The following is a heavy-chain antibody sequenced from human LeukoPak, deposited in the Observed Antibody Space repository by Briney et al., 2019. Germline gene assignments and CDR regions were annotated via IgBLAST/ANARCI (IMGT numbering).Heavy chain of an antibody. CDR3: ARETSQKGAHYMDV. V-gene: IGHV4-61*10. D-gene: IGHD3-16*01. CDR2: IYYSGYT. Sequence: SQTLSLTCTVSGGSISGGGYYWTWIRQPAGKGLKWIGNIYYSGYTTYSPSLRSRVTISVDTSKNQFSLKLSSVTAADTAVYYCARETSQKGAHYMDVWGKGTTITISS. J-gene: IGHJ6*03. CDR1: GGSISGGGYY.